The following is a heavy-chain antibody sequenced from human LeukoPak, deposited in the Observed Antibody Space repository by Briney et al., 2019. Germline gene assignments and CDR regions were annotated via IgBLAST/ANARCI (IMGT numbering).Heavy chain of an antibody. Sequence: GGSLRLSCVASGFTSSSYSMNWVRPAPGKGLGWVSSISKSTTYISYADSVKGRFTISRDNAKNSLYLQMNSLRAEDTAVYYCARGAAGYVGASSFDYWGQGTLVTVSS. CDR3: ARGAAGYVGASSFDY. J-gene: IGHJ4*02. CDR1: GFTSSSYS. D-gene: IGHD1-26*01. V-gene: IGHV3-21*01. CDR2: ISKSTTYI.